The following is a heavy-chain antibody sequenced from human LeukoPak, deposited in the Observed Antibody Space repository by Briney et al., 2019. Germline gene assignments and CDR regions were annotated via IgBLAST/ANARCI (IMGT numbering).Heavy chain of an antibody. J-gene: IGHJ5*02. D-gene: IGHD2-15*01. Sequence: SETLSLICTVSGGSISSSNYYWGWIRQPPGKGLECIGSIYYSGNTYYNPSLKSRVTVSVDTSKNQFSLKLSSVTAADTAVYYCAKLKAATRWFDPWGQGTLVTVSS. CDR1: GGSISSSNYY. CDR3: AKLKAATRWFDP. CDR2: IYYSGNT. V-gene: IGHV4-39*01.